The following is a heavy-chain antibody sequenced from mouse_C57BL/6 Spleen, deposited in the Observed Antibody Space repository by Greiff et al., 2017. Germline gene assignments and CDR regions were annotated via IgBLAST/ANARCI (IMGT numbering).Heavy chain of an antibody. D-gene: IGHD2-4*01. Sequence: EVQLQQSGGGLVQPGGSLSLSCAASGFTFTDYYMSWVRQPPGKALEWLGFIRNKANGYTTEYSASVKGRFTISRDNSQSILYLQMNALRAEDSATYYCARIYYDYDGYAMDYWGQGTSVTVSS. V-gene: IGHV7-3*01. J-gene: IGHJ4*01. CDR2: IRNKANGYTT. CDR3: ARIYYDYDGYAMDY. CDR1: GFTFTDYY.